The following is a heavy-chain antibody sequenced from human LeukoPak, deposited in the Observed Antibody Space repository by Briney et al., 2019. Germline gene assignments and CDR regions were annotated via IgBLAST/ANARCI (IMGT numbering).Heavy chain of an antibody. D-gene: IGHD2-2*02. CDR3: AREVGCSSTSCYMKFFDY. V-gene: IGHV1-3*01. CDR2: INAGNGNT. CDR1: GYTFTSYA. Sequence: GASVKVSCKASGYTFTSYAMHWVRQAPGQRLEWMGWINAGNGNTKYSQKFQGRVTITRDTSASTAYMELSSLRSEDTAVYYCAREVGCSSTSCYMKFFDYWGQGTLVTVSS. J-gene: IGHJ4*02.